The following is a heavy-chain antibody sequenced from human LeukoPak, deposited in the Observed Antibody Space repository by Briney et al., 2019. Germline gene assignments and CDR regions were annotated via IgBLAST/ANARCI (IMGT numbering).Heavy chain of an antibody. D-gene: IGHD3-16*01. V-gene: IGHV3-53*01. J-gene: IGHJ3*02. CDR1: GVTVNTNY. Sequence: PGGPPRLSCAAPGVTVNTNYITWVRQAPGKGLEWVSVIYSGGSTYYADSVKGRFTNSRDNSKNTLYLQMNSLRAEDTAVYYCARMGYDAFDIWGHGTMVTVSA. CDR2: IYSGGST. CDR3: ARMGYDAFDI.